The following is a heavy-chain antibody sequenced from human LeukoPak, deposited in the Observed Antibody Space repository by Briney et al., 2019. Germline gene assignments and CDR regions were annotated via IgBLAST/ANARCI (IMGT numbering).Heavy chain of an antibody. J-gene: IGHJ3*02. CDR1: GFTFSDYE. D-gene: IGHD3-10*01. CDR3: ARDSSITMVRELMEEAFDI. Sequence: AGSLRLSCAGSGFTFSDYEMDWVRQAPGKELVGLSYISGSGGSNYYADSVKGRFTISRANAKNSLYLQMNRLRDEDTAVYYCARDSSITMVRELMEEAFDIWGQGTMATVSS. CDR2: ISGSGGSN. V-gene: IGHV3-48*03.